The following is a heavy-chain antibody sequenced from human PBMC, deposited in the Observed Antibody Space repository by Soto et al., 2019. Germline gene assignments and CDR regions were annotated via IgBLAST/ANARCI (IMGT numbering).Heavy chain of an antibody. J-gene: IGHJ6*03. CDR3: ARGWFGPDV. D-gene: IGHD3-10*01. CDR1: EFTFSGRS. Sequence: EVQLVESGGGLVQPGGSLRLSCAASEFTFSGRSVHWVRQAPGKGLVWVSGIDKVGTDTTYADSVKGRFTSSRDNAKNTVYLQMNSLGVEDTAVYYCARGWFGPDVWGKGTTVTVSS. V-gene: IGHV3-74*01. CDR2: IDKVGTDT.